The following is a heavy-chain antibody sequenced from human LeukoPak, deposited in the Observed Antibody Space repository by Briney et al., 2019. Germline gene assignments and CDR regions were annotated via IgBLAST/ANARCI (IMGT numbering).Heavy chain of an antibody. Sequence: PPETLSLTCAVYVGSFSGYYCSGIRQPPGKGLEWSGEINHSGSTTCNPSLKSRVTISVDTSKNQFSLKLSSVTGADTAVYYCARRRRIVGATPGAFDIWGQGTMVTVSS. D-gene: IGHD1-26*01. V-gene: IGHV4-34*01. CDR3: ARRRRIVGATPGAFDI. CDR1: VGSFSGYY. J-gene: IGHJ3*02. CDR2: INHSGST.